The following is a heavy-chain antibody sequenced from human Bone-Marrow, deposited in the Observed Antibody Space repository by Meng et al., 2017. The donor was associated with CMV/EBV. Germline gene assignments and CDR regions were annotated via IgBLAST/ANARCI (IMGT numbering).Heavy chain of an antibody. CDR1: EFTISSFG. Sequence: GESLKISCAASEFTISSFGINWVRQAPGKGLEWVSFISSSGSYTYYGDSVKGRFTISRDNAKNSLYLQMNLLRTEDTAVYYCARYRRRFLEWRDGGFDLWGQGTMVTVSS. J-gene: IGHJ3*01. D-gene: IGHD3-3*01. V-gene: IGHV3-21*01. CDR3: ARYRRRFLEWRDGGFDL. CDR2: ISSSGSYT.